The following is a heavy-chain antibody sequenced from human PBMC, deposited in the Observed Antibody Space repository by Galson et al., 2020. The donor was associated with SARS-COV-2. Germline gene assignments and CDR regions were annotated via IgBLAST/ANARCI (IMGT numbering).Heavy chain of an antibody. V-gene: IGHV4-59*01. CDR1: GGSITGSY. Sequence: KISETLSLTCTVPGGSITGSYWTWIRQPPGKGLEWIGYVSDSGSTNLNPSLESRVTISVDTSKSQFSLKLTSVTAADTAVYYCARAPTPDRVNHHYYYYMDVWGKGTTVTVSS. CDR2: VSDSGST. CDR3: ARAPTPDRVNHHYYYYMDV. J-gene: IGHJ6*03. D-gene: IGHD2-15*01.